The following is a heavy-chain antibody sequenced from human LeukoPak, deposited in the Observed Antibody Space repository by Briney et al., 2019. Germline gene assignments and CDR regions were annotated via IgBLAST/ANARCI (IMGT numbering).Heavy chain of an antibody. CDR3: ARDQGVVPAALDY. Sequence: PSQTLSLTCTVSGGSISSGGYYWSWIRQPPGKGLEWIGYIYHSGSTYYNPSLKSRVTISVGRSKNQFSLKLSSVTAADTAVYYCARDQGVVPAALDYWGQGTLVTVSS. D-gene: IGHD2-2*01. CDR2: IYHSGST. V-gene: IGHV4-30-2*01. CDR1: GGSISSGGYY. J-gene: IGHJ4*02.